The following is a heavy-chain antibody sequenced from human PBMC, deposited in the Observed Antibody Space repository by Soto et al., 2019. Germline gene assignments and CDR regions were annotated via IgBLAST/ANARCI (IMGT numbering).Heavy chain of an antibody. J-gene: IGHJ4*01. D-gene: IGHD1-26*01. Sequence: QAQLVESGGGVVQPGRSLRLSCVASGLTFSALQMYWVRQAPGKGLEGVAVMTYDGATKHHADSVKGRFTISRDNSKNAVYLQMDSLRPEDTAVYYCATGSDFENWGHGTLVTVSS. CDR2: MTYDGATK. V-gene: IGHV3-30*04. CDR1: GLTFSALQ. CDR3: ATGSDFEN.